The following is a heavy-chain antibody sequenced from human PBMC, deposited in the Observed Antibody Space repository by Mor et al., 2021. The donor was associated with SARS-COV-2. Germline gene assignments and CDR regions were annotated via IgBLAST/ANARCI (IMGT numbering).Heavy chain of an antibody. CDR2: INPSGGST. Sequence: YMGWVRQAPGQGLEWMGIINPSGGSTSYAQKFQGRVTMTRDTSTSTVYMELSSLRSEDTAVYYCARDLADFGVEYSPGGYYYYGMD. CDR1: Y. J-gene: IGHJ6*01. V-gene: IGHV1-46*03. D-gene: IGHD3-3*01. CDR3: ARDLADFGVEYSPGGYYYYGMD.